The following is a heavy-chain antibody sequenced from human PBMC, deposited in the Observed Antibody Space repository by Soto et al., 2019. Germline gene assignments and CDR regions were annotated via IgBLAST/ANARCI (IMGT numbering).Heavy chain of an antibody. V-gene: IGHV4-31*03. CDR1: GGSISSGGTGSY. CDR2: IYYTGNT. D-gene: IGHD1-1*01. CDR3: ASGHDAYKVRY. J-gene: IGHJ4*02. Sequence: QVQLQESGPGLVKPSQTLSLTCTVSGGSISSGGTGSYWTWIRQLPGKGLEWIGYIYYTGNTYYNPPLKIRPTISIDTSEHQFTSKLTSVTSADTGFYFCASGHDAYKVRYWGQGTLVTFSS.